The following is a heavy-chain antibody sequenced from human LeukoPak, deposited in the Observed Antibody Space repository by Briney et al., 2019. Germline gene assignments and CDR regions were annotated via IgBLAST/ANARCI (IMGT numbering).Heavy chain of an antibody. CDR1: GGSFSGYY. Sequence: SETLSLTCAVYGGSFSGYYWSWIRQPPGKGLEWIGEINHSGSTNYNPSLKSRVTISVDTSKNQFSLKLSSVTAADTAVYYRARGRILREHNWFDPWGQGTLVTVSS. D-gene: IGHD2-15*01. CDR2: INHSGST. V-gene: IGHV4-34*01. CDR3: ARGRILREHNWFDP. J-gene: IGHJ5*02.